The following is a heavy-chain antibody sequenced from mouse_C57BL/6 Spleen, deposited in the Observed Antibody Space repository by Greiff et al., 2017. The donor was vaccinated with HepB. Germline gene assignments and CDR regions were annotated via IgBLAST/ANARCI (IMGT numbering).Heavy chain of an antibody. V-gene: IGHV1-81*01. CDR3: ARSINYYGSSYWYFDV. CDR2: IYPRSGNT. D-gene: IGHD1-1*01. Sequence: VKLMESGAELARPGASVKLSCKASGYTFTSYGISWVKQRTGQGLEWIGEIYPRSGNTYYNEKFKGKATLTADKSSSTAYMELRSLTSEDSAVYFCARSINYYGSSYWYFDVWGTGTTVTVSS. CDR1: GYTFTSYG. J-gene: IGHJ1*03.